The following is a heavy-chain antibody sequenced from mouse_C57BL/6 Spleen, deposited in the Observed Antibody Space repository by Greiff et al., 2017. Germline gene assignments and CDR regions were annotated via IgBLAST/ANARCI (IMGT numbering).Heavy chain of an antibody. V-gene: IGHV14-4*01. Sequence: VQLQQSGAELVRPGASVKLSCTASGFNIKDDYMHWVKQRPEQGLEWIGWIDPENGDTEYASKFQGKATITADTSSNTAYLQLSSLTSEDTAVYYCTTRDHWFAYWGQGTLVTVSA. J-gene: IGHJ3*01. CDR1: GFNIKDDY. CDR2: IDPENGDT. CDR3: TTRDHWFAY.